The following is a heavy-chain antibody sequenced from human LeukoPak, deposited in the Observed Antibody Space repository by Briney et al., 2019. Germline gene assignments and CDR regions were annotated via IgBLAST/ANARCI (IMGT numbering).Heavy chain of an antibody. CDR1: GFTFSSYA. J-gene: IGHJ4*02. V-gene: IGHV3-23*01. CDR3: AKFSARYYYDSSGYYYY. CDR2: ISGSGGST. D-gene: IGHD3-22*01. Sequence: QTGGSLRLSCAASGFTFSSYAMSWVRQAPGKGLEWVSAISGSGGSTYYADSVKGRFTISRDNSKNTLYLQMNSLRAEDTAVYYCAKFSARYYYDSSGYYYYWGQGTLVTVSS.